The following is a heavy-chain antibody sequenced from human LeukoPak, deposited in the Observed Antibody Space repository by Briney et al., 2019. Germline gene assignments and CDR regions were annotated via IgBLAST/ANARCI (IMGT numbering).Heavy chain of an antibody. V-gene: IGHV4-39*07. CDR2: IDYSGST. CDR1: GGSISSSSYY. D-gene: IGHD2-21*01. Sequence: SETLSLTCTASGGSISSSSYYWGWIRQPPGKGLEWIGSIDYSGSTYHTPSIKSPATISVDTSKNQFSLHLSSVTAADTAVYYCARDVDHAFDISGQGTMVTVSS. CDR3: ARDVDHAFDI. J-gene: IGHJ3*02.